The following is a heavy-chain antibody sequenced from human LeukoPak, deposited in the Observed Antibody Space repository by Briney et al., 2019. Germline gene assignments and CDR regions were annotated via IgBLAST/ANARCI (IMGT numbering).Heavy chain of an antibody. CDR2: IYYSGGT. CDR1: GGSISSYY. D-gene: IGHD3-22*01. CDR3: ARGKGSGYYSNFDY. J-gene: IGHJ4*02. Sequence: SETLSLTCTVSGGSISSYYWSWIRQPPGKGLEWIGYIYYSGGTNYNPSLKSRVAISVDTSQNQFSLKMSFVTAADTAVYYCARGKGSGYYSNFDYWGQGTLVTVSS. V-gene: IGHV4-59*01.